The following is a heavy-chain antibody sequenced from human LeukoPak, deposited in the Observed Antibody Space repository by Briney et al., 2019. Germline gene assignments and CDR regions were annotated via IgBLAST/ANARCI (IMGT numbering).Heavy chain of an antibody. CDR2: ITGSGDST. CDR3: AKDYATVGDYDY. D-gene: IGHD4-23*01. CDR1: GFTFSSYG. Sequence: GGTLRLSCAASGFTFSSYGMCWVRQAPGKGLEWVSAITGSGDSTYYADSVKGRFTISRDNSKNTLYLQMNSLRAEDTAVYYCAKDYATVGDYDYWGQGTLVTVSS. V-gene: IGHV3-23*01. J-gene: IGHJ4*02.